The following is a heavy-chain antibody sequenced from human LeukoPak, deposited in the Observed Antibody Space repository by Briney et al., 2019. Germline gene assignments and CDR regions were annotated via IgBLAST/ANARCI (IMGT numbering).Heavy chain of an antibody. CDR2: IRSKANSYAT. J-gene: IGHJ6*03. CDR3: TRRRYCSSTSCYDPYYYYYMDV. D-gene: IGHD2-2*01. CDR1: GFTFSGSA. V-gene: IGHV3-73*01. Sequence: GGSLRLSCAASGFTFSGSAMHWVRQASGKGLEWVGRIRSKANSYATAYAASVKGRFTISRDDSKNTAYLQMNSLKTEDTAVYYCTRRRYCSSTSCYDPYYYYYMDVWGKGTTVTVSS.